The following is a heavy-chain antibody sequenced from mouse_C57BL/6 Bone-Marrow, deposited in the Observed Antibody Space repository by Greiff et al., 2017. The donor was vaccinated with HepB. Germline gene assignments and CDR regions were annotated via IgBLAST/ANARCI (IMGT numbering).Heavy chain of an antibody. CDR3: AYYGSSYNYAMDY. D-gene: IGHD1-1*01. V-gene: IGHV1-55*01. CDR1: GYTFTSYW. Sequence: VQLQQPGAELVKPGASAKMSCKASGYTFTSYWITWVKQRPGQGLEWIGDIYPGSGSTNYNEKFKSKATLTVDTSSSTAYMQLSSLTSEDSAVYYCAYYGSSYNYAMDYWGQGTSVTVSS. CDR2: IYPGSGST. J-gene: IGHJ4*01.